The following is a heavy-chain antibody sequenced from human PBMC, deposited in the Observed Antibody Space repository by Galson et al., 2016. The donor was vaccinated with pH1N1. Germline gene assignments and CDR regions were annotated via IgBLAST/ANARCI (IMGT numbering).Heavy chain of an antibody. J-gene: IGHJ6*03. CDR3: ARSPFYYNSYMDV. CDR1: ESIFNKYA. Sequence: SVKVSCKASESIFNKYAISWVRQAPGQGLEWMGGIIAVFKTTNYAQKFQGRVTITTDESTSIVYMELRSLRFEDTAIYYCARSPFYYNSYMDVWGKGTTVTVSS. V-gene: IGHV1-69*05. CDR2: IIAVFKTT.